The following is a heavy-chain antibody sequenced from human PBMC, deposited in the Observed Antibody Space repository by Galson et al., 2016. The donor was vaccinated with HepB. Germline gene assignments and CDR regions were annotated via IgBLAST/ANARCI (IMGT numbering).Heavy chain of an antibody. J-gene: IGHJ4*02. D-gene: IGHD3-16*02. V-gene: IGHV1-2*02. Sequence: SVKVSCKASGYRFTGQYMDWVRQAPGQGLEWMGWINPNSGGTNYAQKFQGRVTMTRDTSISTAYMELGRLRSDDTAVYYCARGPYYDYIWGSYRAFFDYWGQGTLVTVSS. CDR3: ARGPYYDYIWGSYRAFFDY. CDR1: GYRFTGQY. CDR2: INPNSGGT.